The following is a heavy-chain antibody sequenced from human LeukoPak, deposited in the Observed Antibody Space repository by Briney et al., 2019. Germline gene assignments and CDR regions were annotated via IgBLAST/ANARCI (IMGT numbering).Heavy chain of an antibody. CDR1: GGSISSYY. CDR3: ARADGSGPGDYYYGMDV. CDR2: IYYSGST. Sequence: SETLSLTCTVSGGSISSYYWSWIRQPPGKGLEWIGYIYYSGSTNYNPSLKSRVTISVDTSKNQFSLKLSSVTAADTAVYYCARADGSGPGDYYYGMDVWGQGTTVTVSS. V-gene: IGHV4-59*01. J-gene: IGHJ6*02. D-gene: IGHD3-10*01.